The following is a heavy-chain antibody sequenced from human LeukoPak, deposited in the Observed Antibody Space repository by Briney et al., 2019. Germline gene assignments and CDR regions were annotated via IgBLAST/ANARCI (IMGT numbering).Heavy chain of an antibody. V-gene: IGHV3-23*01. Sequence: GGSLRLSCAASGFTSSSYAMSWVRQAPGKGLEWVSAISGSGGSTYYADSVKGRFTISRDNSKNTLYLQMNSLRAEDTAVYYCAKARGVNIVVVPSPFDYWGQGTLVTVSS. CDR3: AKARGVNIVVVPSPFDY. CDR1: GFTSSSYA. CDR2: ISGSGGST. D-gene: IGHD2-2*01. J-gene: IGHJ4*02.